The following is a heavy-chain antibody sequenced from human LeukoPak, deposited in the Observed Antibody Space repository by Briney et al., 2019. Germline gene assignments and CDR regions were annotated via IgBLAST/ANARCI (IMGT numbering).Heavy chain of an antibody. CDR1: GFTFSSYA. V-gene: IGHV3-48*03. Sequence: GGSLRLSCAASGFTFSSYAMNWVRQAPGKGLEWVSYISSSGSTIYYADSVKGRFTISRDNAKNSLYLQMNSLRAEDTAVYYCATRAVTMVRGVILSYFDYWGQGTLVTVSS. D-gene: IGHD3-10*01. J-gene: IGHJ4*02. CDR3: ATRAVTMVRGVILSYFDY. CDR2: ISSSGSTI.